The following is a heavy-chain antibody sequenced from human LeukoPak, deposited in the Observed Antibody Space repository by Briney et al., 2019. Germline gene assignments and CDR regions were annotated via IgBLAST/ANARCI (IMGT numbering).Heavy chain of an antibody. V-gene: IGHV5-51*01. CDR1: GYSFTSYW. J-gene: IGHJ5*02. Sequence: GESLKISCKGSGYSFTSYWIGWVRQLPGKGLEWMGIIYPGDSDTRYSPSFQGQVTISADQSISTASLQCSHLKAPDSAMYSRATAKDLYLSSTGCPPGGCCDPGDRGTRVPVSS. D-gene: IGHD2-2*01. CDR3: ATAKDLYLSSTGCPPGGCCDP. CDR2: IYPGDSDT.